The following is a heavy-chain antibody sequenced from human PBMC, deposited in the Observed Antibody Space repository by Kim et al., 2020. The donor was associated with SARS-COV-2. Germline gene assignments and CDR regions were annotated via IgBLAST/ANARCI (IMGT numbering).Heavy chain of an antibody. D-gene: IGHD3-3*01. CDR1: GYTFTSYY. CDR3: ARDLPTPTSLSPYDDFWIGQQERVDGMDF. Sequence: ASVKVSCKASGYTFTSYYMHWVRQAPGQGLEWMGIINPSGGSTSYAQKFQGRVTMTRDTSTSTVYMELSSLRSEDTAVYYCARDLPTPTSLSPYDDFWIGQQERVDGMDFWGQGTTVTVSS. CDR2: INPSGGST. V-gene: IGHV1-46*01. J-gene: IGHJ6*02.